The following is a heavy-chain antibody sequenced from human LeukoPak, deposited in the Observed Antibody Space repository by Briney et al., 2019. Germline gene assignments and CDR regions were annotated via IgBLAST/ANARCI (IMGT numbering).Heavy chain of an antibody. Sequence: GESLKISCKGSGYSFTSYWIGWVRQMPGKGLEWMGIIYPGDSDTRYSPSFQGQVTISADKSISTAYLQWSSLKASDTAMYYCARLRGEHSSSSSWFDPWGQGTLVTVSS. J-gene: IGHJ5*02. CDR1: GYSFTSYW. D-gene: IGHD6-6*01. CDR3: ARLRGEHSSSSSWFDP. V-gene: IGHV5-51*01. CDR2: IYPGDSDT.